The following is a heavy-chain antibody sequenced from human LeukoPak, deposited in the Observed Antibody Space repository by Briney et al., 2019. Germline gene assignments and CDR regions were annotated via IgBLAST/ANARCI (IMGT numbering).Heavy chain of an antibody. CDR2: ISTSSSYI. V-gene: IGHV3-21*01. J-gene: IGHJ3*02. Sequence: PGGSLRLSCAASGFTFSTYGMNWVRQAPGKGLEWVSCISTSSSYIYYADSVKGRFTISRDNAKNSLYLQMNSLRAEDTAVYYCARVRLQPRTLLDDAFDIWGQGTMVTVSS. CDR1: GFTFSTYG. D-gene: IGHD1-14*01. CDR3: ARVRLQPRTLLDDAFDI.